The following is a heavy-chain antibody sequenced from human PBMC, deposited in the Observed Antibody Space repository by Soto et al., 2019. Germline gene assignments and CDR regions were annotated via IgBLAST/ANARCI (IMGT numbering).Heavy chain of an antibody. D-gene: IGHD4-17*01. CDR3: ARQYGDYVRGAFDI. Sequence: SETLSLTCTVSGDSISSSYWSWIRQSPGKGLEWIGYIYYSGSTNYSPSLRSRVTISLDTSKNQFSLKLSSVTAADTAVYYCARQYGDYVRGAFDIWGQGTMVTVSS. J-gene: IGHJ3*02. CDR1: GDSISSSY. V-gene: IGHV4-59*01. CDR2: IYYSGST.